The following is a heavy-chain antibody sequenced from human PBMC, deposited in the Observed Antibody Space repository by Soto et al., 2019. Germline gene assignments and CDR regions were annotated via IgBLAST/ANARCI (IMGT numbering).Heavy chain of an antibody. Sequence: GGSLRLSCTASGFTFGDYAMSWVRQAPGKGLEWVGFIRSKAYGGTTEYAASVKGRFTISRDDSKSIAYLQMNSLKTEDTAVYYCTRDRSGVVPDDTGLGVGNVVDYWGQGTLVTVSS. CDR1: GFTFGDYA. V-gene: IGHV3-49*04. D-gene: IGHD2-2*01. CDR2: IRSKAYGGTT. J-gene: IGHJ4*02. CDR3: TRDRSGVVPDDTGLGVGNVVDY.